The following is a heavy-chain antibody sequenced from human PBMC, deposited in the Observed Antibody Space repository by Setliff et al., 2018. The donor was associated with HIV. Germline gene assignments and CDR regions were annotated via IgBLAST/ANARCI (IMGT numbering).Heavy chain of an antibody. CDR2: IDPSDSHI. J-gene: IGHJ3*02. D-gene: IGHD6-19*01. V-gene: IGHV5-10-1*01. Sequence: GESLKISCKGSGYSFTSYWIGWVRQMPGKGLEWMGRIDPSDSHINYGPSFQGHVTISADKSTNTAFLQWSSLKASDSAMYYCSRGIAVAGHDFANTPGDIWGQGTMVTVSS. CDR3: SRGIAVAGHDFANTPGDI. CDR1: GYSFTSYW.